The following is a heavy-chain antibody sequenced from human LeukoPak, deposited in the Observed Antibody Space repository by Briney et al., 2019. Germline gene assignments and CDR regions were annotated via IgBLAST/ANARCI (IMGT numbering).Heavy chain of an antibody. CDR1: GFTFSSSA. V-gene: IGHV3-23*01. CDR2: ISGSGDRT. J-gene: IGHJ6*03. CDR3: ARAVAGWYYMDV. D-gene: IGHD6-19*01. Sequence: PGGSLRLSCAASGFTFSSSAMSWVRQAPGKGLEWVSTISGSGDRTYYADSVKGRFTISRDNSKNTLYLQMNSLRAEDTAVYYCARAVAGWYYMDVWGKGTTVTISS.